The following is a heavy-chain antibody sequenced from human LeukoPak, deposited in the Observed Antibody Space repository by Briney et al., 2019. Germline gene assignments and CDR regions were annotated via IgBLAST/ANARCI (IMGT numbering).Heavy chain of an antibody. V-gene: IGHV3-53*01. J-gene: IGHJ4*02. CDR1: GFTVSSNY. CDR3: ARDRGRYCSSTSCYGYYFDY. Sequence: GGSLRLSCAASGFTVSSNYMSWVRQAPGKGLEWVSVIYSGGSTYYADSVKGRFTISRDNSKNTLYLQMNSLRDEETAVYYCARDRGRYCSSTSCYGYYFDYWGQGTLVTVSS. CDR2: IYSGGST. D-gene: IGHD2-2*01.